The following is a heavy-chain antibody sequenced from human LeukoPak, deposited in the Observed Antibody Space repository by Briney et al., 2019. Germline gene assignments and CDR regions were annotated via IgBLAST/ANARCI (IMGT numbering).Heavy chain of an antibody. J-gene: IGHJ4*02. Sequence: PSETLSLTCTVSGGSISTYTWNWIRQPPGKGLEWIGNVHNSANTNYNPSLKSRVTLSVDTSKNQFPLKLSSVTAADTAVYYCARALGYCPGGSCSPFDYWGQGTLVTVSS. V-gene: IGHV4-59*01. CDR2: VHNSANT. D-gene: IGHD2-15*01. CDR3: ARALGYCPGGSCSPFDY. CDR1: GGSISTYT.